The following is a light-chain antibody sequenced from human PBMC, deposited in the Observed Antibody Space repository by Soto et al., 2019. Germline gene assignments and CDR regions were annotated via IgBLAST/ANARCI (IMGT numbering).Light chain of an antibody. CDR3: SSYAGSNIIV. V-gene: IGLV2-8*01. CDR2: EVS. J-gene: IGLJ1*01. Sequence: QSALTQPPSASGSPGQSVTISCTGTSSDVGGYDYVSWYQQHPGEAPKLMIYEVSKRPSGVPDRFSGSKSGDTASLSDSGLQAEDEADYYCSSYAGSNIIVFGTGTKLTVL. CDR1: SSDVGGYDY.